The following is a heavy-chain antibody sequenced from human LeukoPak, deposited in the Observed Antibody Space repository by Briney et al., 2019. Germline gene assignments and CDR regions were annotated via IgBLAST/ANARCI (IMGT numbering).Heavy chain of an antibody. CDR3: ARGATAYGDYDY. V-gene: IGHV4-30-4*01. CDR2: IYYSGST. J-gene: IGHJ4*02. D-gene: IGHD4-17*01. CDR1: GGSISSGDYY. Sequence: TSETLSLTCTVSGGSISSGDYYWSWIRQPPGKGLEWIGYIYYSGSTYYNPSLKSRVTISVDTSKNQFSLKLSSVTAADTAVYYCARGATAYGDYDYWGQGTLVTVSS.